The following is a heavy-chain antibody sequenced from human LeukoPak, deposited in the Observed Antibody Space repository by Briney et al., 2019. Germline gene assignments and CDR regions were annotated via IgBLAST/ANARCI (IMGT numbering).Heavy chain of an antibody. Sequence: GGSLRLSCAASGFTFSSYSMNWVRQAPGKGLEWVSSISSSSSYIYYADSMKERLPSSSDKAKKLLYLKMSSLSAEDTAVYYCARDSSVFWSGLYYGMDVWGQGTTVTVSS. J-gene: IGHJ6*02. D-gene: IGHD3-3*01. V-gene: IGHV3-21*01. CDR3: ARDSSVFWSGLYYGMDV. CDR1: GFTFSSYS. CDR2: ISSSSSYI.